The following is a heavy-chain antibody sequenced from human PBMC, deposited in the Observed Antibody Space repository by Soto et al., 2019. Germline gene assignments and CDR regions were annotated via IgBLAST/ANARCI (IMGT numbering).Heavy chain of an antibody. D-gene: IGHD6-13*01. CDR2: ISWDGGST. CDR3: AKDPTGPIAAAGIGRGYFDY. V-gene: IGHV3-43*01. J-gene: IGHJ4*02. CDR1: GFTFDDYT. Sequence: VQLVESGGVVVQPGGSLRLSCAASGFTFDDYTMHWVRQAPGKGLEWVSLISWDGGSTYYADSVKGRFTISRDNSKNSLYLQMNSVRTEDTALYYCAKDPTGPIAAAGIGRGYFDYWGQGTLVTVSS.